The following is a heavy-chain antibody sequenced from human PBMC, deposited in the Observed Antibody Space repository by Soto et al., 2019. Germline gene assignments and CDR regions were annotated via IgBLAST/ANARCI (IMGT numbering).Heavy chain of an antibody. D-gene: IGHD6-13*01. J-gene: IGHJ5*02. Sequence: XETLSLTCTVSGGSISNYYWSWIRQPAEKRLEWIGRVSSTGSTYYNPSLKSRVTISVDTSKNQVSLNLTSVTAADTAVYYCATGVPAAGTDWFDPWGQGTLVTVSS. CDR2: VSSTGST. CDR3: ATGVPAAGTDWFDP. V-gene: IGHV4-4*07. CDR1: GGSISNYY.